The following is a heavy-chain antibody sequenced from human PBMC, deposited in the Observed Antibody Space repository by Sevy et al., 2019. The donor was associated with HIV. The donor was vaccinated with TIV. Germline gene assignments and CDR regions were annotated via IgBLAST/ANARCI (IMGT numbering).Heavy chain of an antibody. Sequence: GGSLRLSCAGSGFDVSNNYMSWVRQAPGKGLEWVSIIYSSGTTYYADSVKGRFTISSDKSKNTVYLQMSSLRVDDTAFYHCARDYSRRPGWFDPWGQGTLVTVSS. CDR1: GFDVSNNY. CDR3: ARDYSRRPGWFDP. J-gene: IGHJ5*02. D-gene: IGHD6-13*01. CDR2: IYSSGTT. V-gene: IGHV3-53*01.